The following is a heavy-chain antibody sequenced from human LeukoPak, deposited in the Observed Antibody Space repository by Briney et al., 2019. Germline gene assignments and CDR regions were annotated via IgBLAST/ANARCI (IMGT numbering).Heavy chain of an antibody. CDR2: IYYKGGT. J-gene: IGHJ3*02. CDR3: ARDGYTFGYGAFDI. Sequence: PSETLSLTCTVSGGSISNYFRSWIRQRPGKGLEWIGYIYYKGGTTYNPALKSRVTISVDTSKKQFSLKLTSVTAADTAVYYCARDGYTFGYGAFDIWGQGTMVTVSS. D-gene: IGHD5-18*01. V-gene: IGHV4-59*01. CDR1: GGSISNYF.